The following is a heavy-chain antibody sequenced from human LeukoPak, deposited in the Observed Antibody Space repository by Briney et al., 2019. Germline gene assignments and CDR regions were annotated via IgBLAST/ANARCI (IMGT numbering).Heavy chain of an antibody. Sequence: SETLSLTCTVCGHSISSYYWSWIRLPPGKGLEWSGYINYSGSTNYNPSLKSRVNISVDTSKNQFSLKLSSVTAADTAVYYCARVSLGGIAAAGKCEDAFDIWGQGTMVTVSS. CDR1: GHSISSYY. D-gene: IGHD6-13*01. CDR3: ARVSLGGIAAAGKCEDAFDI. J-gene: IGHJ3*02. CDR2: INYSGST. V-gene: IGHV4-59*01.